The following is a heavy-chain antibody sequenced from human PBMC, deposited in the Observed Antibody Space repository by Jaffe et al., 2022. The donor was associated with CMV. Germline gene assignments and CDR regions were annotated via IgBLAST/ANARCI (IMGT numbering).Heavy chain of an antibody. Sequence: QVQLQESGPGLVKPSETLSLTCTVSGGSISSYYWSWIRQPPGKGLEWIGYIYYSGSTNYNPSLKSRVTISVDTSKNQFSLKLSSVTAADTAVYYCARGDIAVAGMGLNYFDYWGQGTLVTVSS. V-gene: IGHV4-59*01. CDR2: IYYSGST. CDR1: GGSISSYY. CDR3: ARGDIAVAGMGLNYFDY. D-gene: IGHD6-19*01. J-gene: IGHJ4*02.